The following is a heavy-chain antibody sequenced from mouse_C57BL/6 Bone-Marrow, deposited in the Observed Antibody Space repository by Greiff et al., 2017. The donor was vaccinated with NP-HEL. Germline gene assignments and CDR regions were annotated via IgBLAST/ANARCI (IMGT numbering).Heavy chain of an antibody. CDR3: TTFYDGYLAWFAY. J-gene: IGHJ3*01. Sequence: VHVKQSGAELVRPGASVKLSCTASGFNIKDDYMHWVKQRPEQGLEWIGWIDPENGDTEYASKFQGKATITADTSSNTAYLQLSSLTSEDTAVYYCTTFYDGYLAWFAYWGQGTLVTVSA. V-gene: IGHV14-4*01. CDR2: IDPENGDT. D-gene: IGHD2-3*01. CDR1: GFNIKDDY.